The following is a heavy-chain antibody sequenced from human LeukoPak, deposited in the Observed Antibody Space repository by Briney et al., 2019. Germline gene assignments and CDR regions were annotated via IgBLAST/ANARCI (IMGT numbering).Heavy chain of an antibody. D-gene: IGHD3-10*01. CDR3: ARELCVRGSGSYCPFDY. V-gene: IGHV7-4-1*02. CDR2: INTNTGNP. Sequence: ASVKVSCKSSGYTFTSYAMNWVRQAPGQGLEWMGWINTNTGNPTYCQGFTGRFVFSLDTSVSTAYLQISSLKAEDTAVYYCARELCVRGSGSYCPFDYWGQGTLVTVSS. CDR1: GYTFTSYA. J-gene: IGHJ4*02.